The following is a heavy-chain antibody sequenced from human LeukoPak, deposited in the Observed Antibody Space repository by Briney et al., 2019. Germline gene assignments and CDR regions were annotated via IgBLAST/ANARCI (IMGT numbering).Heavy chain of an antibody. CDR1: GYIFTSYG. V-gene: IGHV1-18*01. J-gene: IGHJ5*02. Sequence: ASVKVSCKASGYIFTSYGISWVRQAPGQGLEWMGWISAYNGNTNYAQKLQGRVTMTTDTSTSTAYMELRSLRSDDTAVYYCARVFEQQLVQKLYNWFDPWGQGTLVTVSS. CDR2: ISAYNGNT. D-gene: IGHD6-13*01. CDR3: ARVFEQQLVQKLYNWFDP.